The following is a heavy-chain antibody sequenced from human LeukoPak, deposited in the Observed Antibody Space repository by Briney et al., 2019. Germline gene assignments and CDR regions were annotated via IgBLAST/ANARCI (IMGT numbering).Heavy chain of an antibody. Sequence: SETLSLTCTVSGGSISSSSYYWGWIRQPPGKGLEWIGRIYTSGSTNYNPSLKSRVTISLDTSRNQFSLKLSSVTAADTAVYYCARDGAVDILTGYGAFDMWGQGTMVTVSS. J-gene: IGHJ3*02. CDR3: ARDGAVDILTGYGAFDM. CDR1: GGSISSSSYY. D-gene: IGHD3-9*01. CDR2: IYTSGST. V-gene: IGHV4-39*07.